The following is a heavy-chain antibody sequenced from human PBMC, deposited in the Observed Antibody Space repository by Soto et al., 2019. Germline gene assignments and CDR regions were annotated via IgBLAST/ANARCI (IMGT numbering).Heavy chain of an antibody. J-gene: IGHJ4*02. CDR1: GFTFSSYW. CDR3: ATGEYYYDSSGYYYC. D-gene: IGHD3-22*01. Sequence: GGSLRLSCAASGFTFSSYWMHWVRQAPGKGLVWVSRINSDGSSTSYADSVKGRFTISRDNAKNSLYLQMNSLRVEGTAVYYCATGEYYYDSSGYYYCWGQGTLVTVSS. CDR2: INSDGSST. V-gene: IGHV3-74*01.